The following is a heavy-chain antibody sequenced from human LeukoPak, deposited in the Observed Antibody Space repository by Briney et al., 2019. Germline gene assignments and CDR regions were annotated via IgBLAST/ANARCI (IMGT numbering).Heavy chain of an antibody. V-gene: IGHV4-61*02. CDR3: ARVDSSIAARWAAGIESTRRNDAFDI. CDR1: GGSISSGSYY. Sequence: PSETLSLTCTVSGGSISSGSYYWSWIRQPAGKGLEWIGRIYTSGSTNYNPSLKSRVTISVDTSKNQFSLKLSSVTAADTAVYYCARVDSSIAARWAAGIESTRRNDAFDIWGQGTMVTVSS. D-gene: IGHD6-6*01. J-gene: IGHJ3*02. CDR2: IYTSGST.